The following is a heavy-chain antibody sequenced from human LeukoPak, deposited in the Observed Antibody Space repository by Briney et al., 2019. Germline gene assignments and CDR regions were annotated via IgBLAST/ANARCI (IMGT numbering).Heavy chain of an antibody. CDR1: GGTFSSYA. V-gene: IGHV1-69*01. D-gene: IGHD5-12*01. CDR3: ARNIVATEEGDY. CDR2: IIPIFGTA. Sequence: GSSVKVSCKASGGTFSSYAISWVRQAPGQGLEWKGGIIPIFGTANYAQKFQGRVTITADESTSTAYMELSSLRSEDTAVYYCARNIVATEEGDYWGQGTLVTVSS. J-gene: IGHJ4*02.